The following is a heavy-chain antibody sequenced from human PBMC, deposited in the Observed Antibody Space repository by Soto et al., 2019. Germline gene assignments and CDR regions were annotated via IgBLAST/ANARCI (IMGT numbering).Heavy chain of an antibody. Sequence: HPGGSLRLSCAASGFTVSSNYMSWVRQAPGKGLEWVSVIYSGGSTYYADSVKGRFTISRDNSKNTLYLQMNSLRAEDTAVYYCARALGQTPFIFYYYYYMDVWGKGTTVTVSS. CDR1: GFTVSSNY. J-gene: IGHJ6*03. V-gene: IGHV3-66*01. D-gene: IGHD3-9*01. CDR2: IYSGGST. CDR3: ARALGQTPFIFYYYYYMDV.